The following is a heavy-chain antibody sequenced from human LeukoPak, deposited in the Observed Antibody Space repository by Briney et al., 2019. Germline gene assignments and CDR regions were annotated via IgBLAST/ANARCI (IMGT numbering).Heavy chain of an antibody. D-gene: IGHD3-3*01. CDR2: IYGRAST. Sequence: SETLSLTCAVSGYSLGKYYYWCWLRQSPGKGLEGFGRIYGRASTSYNPSLMNRVTMSVDNSKNHFSLQLTSVTAADTAVYYCARYDSRGSASTKFDYWGPGIQVTVSS. CDR1: GYSLGKYYY. CDR3: ARYDSRGSASTKFDY. V-gene: IGHV4-38-2*01. J-gene: IGHJ4*02.